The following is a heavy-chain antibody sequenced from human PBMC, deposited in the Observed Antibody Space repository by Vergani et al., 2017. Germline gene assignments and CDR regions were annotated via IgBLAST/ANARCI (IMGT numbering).Heavy chain of an antibody. D-gene: IGHD3-10*01. CDR1: GFTFDTYT. CDR2: LSSAGGDI. Sequence: EVQLLESGGGLVQPGGSRRLSCAGAGFTFDTYTMAYVRQAPGRGLEWVATLSSAGGDIFYADSVKGRFTISRDNSKNTLFLQMNSLKDEDTAVYYCTTAWGLYYLHGEYFQYWGRGTLVSVSS. J-gene: IGHJ1*01. CDR3: TTAWGLYYLHGEYFQY. V-gene: IGHV3-23*01.